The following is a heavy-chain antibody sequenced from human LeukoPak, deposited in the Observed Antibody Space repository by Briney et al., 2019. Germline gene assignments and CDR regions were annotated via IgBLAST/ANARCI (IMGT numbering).Heavy chain of an antibody. J-gene: IGHJ4*02. CDR2: IHTSGST. CDR3: ARVVVAAFDY. D-gene: IGHD2-15*01. V-gene: IGHV4-4*07. Sequence: SETLSLTCTVSGASISSYYWTWIRQPAGKGPEWIGRIHTSGSTNYNPSLKSRVNMSVDTSKNQFSLKLNSVTAADTAVYYCARVVVAAFDYWGQGTLVTVSS. CDR1: GASISSYY.